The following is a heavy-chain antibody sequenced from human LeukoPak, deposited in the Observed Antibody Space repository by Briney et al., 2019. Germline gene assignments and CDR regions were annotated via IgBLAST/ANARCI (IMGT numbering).Heavy chain of an antibody. CDR1: VYTFTGYY. D-gene: IGHD6-19*01. Sequence: ASVKVSCKASVYTFTGYYMHWVRQAPGQGLEWMGWINPNSGGTNYAQKFQGRVTMTRDTSISTAYMELSRLRSDNTAVYYCARVRPGIAVAGTPYYFDYWGQGTLVTVSS. CDR3: ARVRPGIAVAGTPYYFDY. J-gene: IGHJ4*02. CDR2: INPNSGGT. V-gene: IGHV1-2*02.